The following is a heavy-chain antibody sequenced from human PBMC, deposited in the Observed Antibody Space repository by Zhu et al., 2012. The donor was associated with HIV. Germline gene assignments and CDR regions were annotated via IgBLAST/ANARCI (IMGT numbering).Heavy chain of an antibody. CDR2: IYHSGST. D-gene: IGHD3-22*01. CDR1: GYSISSGYY. Sequence: QVQLQESGPGLVKPSETLSLTCAVSGYSISSGYYWGWIRQPPGKGLEWIGSIYHSGSTYYNPSLKSRVTISVDTSKNQFSLKLSSVTAADTAVYYCARDRDPTYYYDSSGYYYLDYVGPGNPGPPSPQ. CDR3: ARDRDPTYYYDSSGYYYLDY. J-gene: IGHJ4*02. V-gene: IGHV4-38-2*02.